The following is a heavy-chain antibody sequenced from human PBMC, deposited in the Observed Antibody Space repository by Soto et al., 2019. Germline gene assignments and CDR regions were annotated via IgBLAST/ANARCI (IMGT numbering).Heavy chain of an antibody. CDR1: GFTFSTYS. CDR2: ISSSSSYI. Sequence: ELQLVESGGGLVKPGGSLRLSCAASGFTFSTYSMNWVRQAPGKGLEWVSSISSSSSYIYYADSVKGRFTISRDNAKNSLYLQMNRLRAEDTAVDYCARDLNTYYDFWSGYYDYWGQGTLVTVSS. V-gene: IGHV3-21*01. D-gene: IGHD3-3*01. CDR3: ARDLNTYYDFWSGYYDY. J-gene: IGHJ4*02.